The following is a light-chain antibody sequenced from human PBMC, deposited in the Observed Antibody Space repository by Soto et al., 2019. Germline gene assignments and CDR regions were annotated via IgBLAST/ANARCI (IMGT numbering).Light chain of an antibody. CDR1: QSVRSNY. CDR2: DAS. CDR3: QQYNNWPPYT. V-gene: IGKV3-20*01. J-gene: IGKJ2*01. Sequence: EIVLTQSPGTLSLSPGERATLSCRASQSVRSNYLAWYQQKPGQAPRFLIYDASTRATGIPDRFSGSGSGTDFTLTISRLEPEDFAVYYCQQYNNWPPYTFGQGTKLEIK.